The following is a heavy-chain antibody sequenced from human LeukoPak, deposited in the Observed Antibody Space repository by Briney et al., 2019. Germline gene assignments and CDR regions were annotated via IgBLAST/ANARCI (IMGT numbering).Heavy chain of an antibody. CDR3: ARDKIQLVGYFDL. J-gene: IGHJ2*01. Sequence: ASVKVSCKASGYTFTGYYMHWVRQAPGQGLEWMGRINPNSGGTNYAQKFQGRVTITTDESTSTAYMELSSLRSEDTAVYYCARDKIQLVGYFDLWGRGTLVTVSS. CDR2: INPNSGGT. CDR1: GYTFTGYY. D-gene: IGHD5-18*01. V-gene: IGHV1-2*06.